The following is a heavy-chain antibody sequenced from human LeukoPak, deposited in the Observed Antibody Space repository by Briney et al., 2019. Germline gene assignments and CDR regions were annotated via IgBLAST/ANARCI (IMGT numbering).Heavy chain of an antibody. CDR1: GFALSPTGMR. D-gene: IGHD1-26*01. V-gene: IGHV2-70*04. CDR2: IDWDDTK. J-gene: IGHJ3*02. CDR3: ARTTVGATIDAFDI. Sequence: SGPALVKPTQTLTLTCTFSGFALSPTGMRVNWIRQPPGKALEWLARIDWDDTKVYNSSLGTGLTISKDTSKNQVVLTMTNVESVDTATYYCARTTVGATIDAFDIWGQGTMVTVSS.